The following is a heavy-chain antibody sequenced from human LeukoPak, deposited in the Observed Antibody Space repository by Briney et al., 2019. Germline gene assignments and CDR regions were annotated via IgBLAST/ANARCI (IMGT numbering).Heavy chain of an antibody. D-gene: IGHD6-19*01. V-gene: IGHV1-2*02. J-gene: IGHJ4*03. CDR3: TRDGQWGTDY. CDR2: INPNSGDT. Sequence: ASVKLSCKAPGYTFTGYYIHWVRQAPGQGLEWMGWINPNSGDTKYAQRFQGRVTMTRDTSIRTAYMEMTRLTSDDTAMYYCTRDGQWGTDYCGPGALLT. CDR1: GYTFTGYY.